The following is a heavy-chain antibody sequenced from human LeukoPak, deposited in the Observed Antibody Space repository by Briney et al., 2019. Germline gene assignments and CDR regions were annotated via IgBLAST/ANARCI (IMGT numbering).Heavy chain of an antibody. CDR3: ARARRFDAFDI. CDR2: IWYDGSNK. CDR1: GFTFNNYG. V-gene: IGHV3-33*01. Sequence: GGSLRLSCAASGFTFNNYGMHWVRQAPGKGLEWVAVIWYDGSNKYYADSVKGRFTISRDNSKNTLYLQMNSLRAEDTAVYYCARARRFDAFDIWGQGTMVTVSS. J-gene: IGHJ3*02.